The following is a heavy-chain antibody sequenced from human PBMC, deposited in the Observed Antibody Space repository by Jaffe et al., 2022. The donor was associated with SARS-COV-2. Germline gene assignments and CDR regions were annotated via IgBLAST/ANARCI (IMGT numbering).Heavy chain of an antibody. Sequence: QVQLQQWGAGLLKPSETLSLTCAVYGGSFSGFYWSWIRQPPGKGLEWIGEINHSGSTNYNPSLKSRVTISVDTSKNQFSLKLSSVTAADTAVYYCARVPNWNYVDYWGQGSLVTVSS. CDR2: INHSGST. V-gene: IGHV4-34*01. D-gene: IGHD1-20*01. CDR1: GGSFSGFY. CDR3: ARVPNWNYVDY. J-gene: IGHJ4*02.